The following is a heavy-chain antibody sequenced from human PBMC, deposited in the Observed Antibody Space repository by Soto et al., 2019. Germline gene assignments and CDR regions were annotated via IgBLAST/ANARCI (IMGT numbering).Heavy chain of an antibody. CDR1: GGTFSSYA. CDR2: IIPIFGTA. Sequence: ASVKVSCKASGGTFSSYAISWVRQAPGQGLEWMGGIIPIFGTANYAQKFQGRVTITADKSTSTAYMELSSLRSEDTAVYYCARARLAAAGDYFDYWGQGTLVTVSS. CDR3: ARARLAAAGDYFDY. D-gene: IGHD6-13*01. V-gene: IGHV1-69*06. J-gene: IGHJ4*02.